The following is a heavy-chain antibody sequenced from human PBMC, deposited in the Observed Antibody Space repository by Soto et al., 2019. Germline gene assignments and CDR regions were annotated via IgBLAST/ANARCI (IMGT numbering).Heavy chain of an antibody. CDR1: GGTCSSYA. CDR2: IIPIFGTA. D-gene: IGHD2-21*02. J-gene: IGHJ3*02. V-gene: IGHV1-69*12. Sequence: QVQLVQSGAEVKKPGSSVKVSCKASGGTCSSYAISWVRQAPGQGLEWMGGIIPIFGTANYAQKFQGRVTITADESTSTAYMELSSLRSEDTAVYYCARPLGGTVVTHDAFDIWGQGTMVTVSS. CDR3: ARPLGGTVVTHDAFDI.